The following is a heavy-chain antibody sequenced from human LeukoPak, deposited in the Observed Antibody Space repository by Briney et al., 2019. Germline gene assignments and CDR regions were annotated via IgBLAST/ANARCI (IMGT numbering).Heavy chain of an antibody. Sequence: GGSQTLSCAASGSTFSDYYMSWIRQAPGKGLEWVSYISSSGSTIYYADSVKGRFTISRDNAKNSLYLQMNSLRAEDTAVYYCARLAAAGYFDYWGQGTPVTVSS. D-gene: IGHD6-13*01. V-gene: IGHV3-11*01. J-gene: IGHJ4*02. CDR1: GSTFSDYY. CDR2: ISSSGSTI. CDR3: ARLAAAGYFDY.